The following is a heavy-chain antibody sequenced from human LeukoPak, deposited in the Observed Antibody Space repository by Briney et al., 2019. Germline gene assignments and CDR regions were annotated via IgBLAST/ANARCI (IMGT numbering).Heavy chain of an antibody. J-gene: IGHJ4*02. V-gene: IGHV4-39*07. CDR1: GGSISSYY. CDR3: ARGVGITFFDY. D-gene: IGHD3-16*01. CDR2: IYYSGST. Sequence: SETLSLTCTVSGGSISSYYWSWIRQPPGKGLEWIGSIYYSGSTYYNPSLKSRVTISVDTSKNQFSLKLSSVTAADTAVYYCARGVGITFFDYWGQGTLVTVSS.